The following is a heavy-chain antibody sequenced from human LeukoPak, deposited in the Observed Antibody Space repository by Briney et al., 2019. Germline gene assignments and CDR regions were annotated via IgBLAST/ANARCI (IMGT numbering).Heavy chain of an antibody. CDR3: ARDLKRGYSSGRYSWGTGSSNDY. Sequence: AASVKVSCKASGYTFTGYFMHWVRQAPGQGLEWMGWISGYNGNTNYAQKLQGRVTMTTDTSTSTAYMELRSLRSDDTAVYYCARDLKRGYSSGRYSWGTGSSNDYWGQGTLVTVSS. CDR2: ISGYNGNT. D-gene: IGHD6-19*01. CDR1: GYTFTGYF. J-gene: IGHJ4*02. V-gene: IGHV1-18*04.